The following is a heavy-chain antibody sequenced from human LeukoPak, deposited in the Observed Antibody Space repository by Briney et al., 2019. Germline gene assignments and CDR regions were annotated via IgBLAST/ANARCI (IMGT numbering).Heavy chain of an antibody. CDR1: GDSVSSTGAA. D-gene: IGHD4-17*01. CDR2: TYYRSKWYN. V-gene: IGHV6-1*01. CDR3: ARDTTVTMLGY. J-gene: IGHJ4*02. Sequence: SQTLSLTCAISGDSVSSTGAAWNWIRQSPSGGLEWLGRTYYRSKWYNEYAESVKSRITINPDTSKNQFSLQLNSVTPEDTAVYYCARDTTVTMLGYWGQGTLVTVSS.